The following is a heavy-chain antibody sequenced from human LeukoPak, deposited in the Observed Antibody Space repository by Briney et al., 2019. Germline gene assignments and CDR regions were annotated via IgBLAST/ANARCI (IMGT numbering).Heavy chain of an antibody. CDR1: GGSISSSSYY. CDR3: ARHVSLRGFYYFDY. V-gene: IGHV4-39*01. CDR2: IYYSGST. J-gene: IGHJ4*02. Sequence: SETLSLTCTVSGGSISSSSYYWGWIRQPPGKGLEWIGSIYYSGSTYYNPSLKSRVTISVDTSKNQFSLKLSSVTAADTAVYYCARHVSLRGFYYFDYWGQGTLVTVSS. D-gene: IGHD5/OR15-5a*01.